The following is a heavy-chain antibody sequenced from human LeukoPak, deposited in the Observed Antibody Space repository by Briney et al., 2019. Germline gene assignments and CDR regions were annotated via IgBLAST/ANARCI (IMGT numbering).Heavy chain of an antibody. CDR1: GGSISSGGYS. CDR2: IYHSGST. V-gene: IGHV4-30-2*01. CDR3: ARDRGHYYDSSGYAFDI. J-gene: IGHJ3*02. D-gene: IGHD3-22*01. Sequence: SETLSLTCAVSGGSISSGGYSWSWIRQPPGKGLEWIGYIYHSGSTYYNPSLKCRVTISVDRSKNQFSLKLSSVTAADTAVYYCARDRGHYYDSSGYAFDIWGQGTMVTVSS.